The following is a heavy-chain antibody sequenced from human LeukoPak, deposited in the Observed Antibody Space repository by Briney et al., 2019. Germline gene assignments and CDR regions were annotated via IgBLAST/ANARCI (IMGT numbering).Heavy chain of an antibody. CDR3: ARDVGASNFDY. CDR1: LDSISSFY. V-gene: IGHV4-4*07. D-gene: IGHD1-26*01. Sequence: PSETLSLTCNVPLDSISSFYWSWIRQSAGAGLEWIGRIYTTGKTDYNPSLKSRVTVSVDTSRNQVSLKLRSVTAADTAVYYCARDVGASNFDYWGQGILVTVSS. J-gene: IGHJ4*02. CDR2: IYTTGKT.